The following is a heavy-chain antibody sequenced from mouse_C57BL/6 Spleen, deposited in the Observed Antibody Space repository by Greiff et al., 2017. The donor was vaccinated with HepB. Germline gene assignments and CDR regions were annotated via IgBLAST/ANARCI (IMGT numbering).Heavy chain of an antibody. CDR2: INPSSGYN. V-gene: IGHV1-7*01. D-gene: IGHD2-5*01. CDR3: ARAYYSNIWFAY. CDR1: GYTFTSYW. J-gene: IGHJ3*01. Sequence: QVQLQQSGAELAKPGASVKLSCKASGYTFTSYWMHWVKQRPGQGLEWIGYINPSSGYNKYNQKFKDKATLTADKSSSKAYMQLSSLTYEDSAVYYCARAYYSNIWFAYWGQGTLVTVSA.